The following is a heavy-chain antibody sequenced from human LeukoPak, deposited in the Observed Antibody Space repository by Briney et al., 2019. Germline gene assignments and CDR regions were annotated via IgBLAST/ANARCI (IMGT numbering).Heavy chain of an antibody. Sequence: GASVTVSCKASGYTFTSYYMHWVRQAPGQGLEWMGIINPSGGSTSYAQKFQGRVTMTRDTSTSTVYMELSSLRSEDTAVYYCARGGEITMIVVPFDYWGQGTLVTVSS. J-gene: IGHJ4*02. D-gene: IGHD3-22*01. V-gene: IGHV1-46*01. CDR2: INPSGGST. CDR1: GYTFTSYY. CDR3: ARGGEITMIVVPFDY.